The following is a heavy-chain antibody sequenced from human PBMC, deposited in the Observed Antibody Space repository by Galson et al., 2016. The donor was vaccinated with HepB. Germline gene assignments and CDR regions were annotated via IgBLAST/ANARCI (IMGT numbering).Heavy chain of an antibody. CDR1: GFTFSNYW. CDR2: IKQDGSET. Sequence: SLRLSCAASGFTFSNYWMSWVRQTPGKGLEWVANIKQDGSETFYVDSVKGRFTISRDNSKNTLYLQMNSLRTEDTAVYYCAKGRNYYDSNEFDHWGRGTLVIVSS. J-gene: IGHJ4*02. D-gene: IGHD3-22*01. CDR3: AKGRNYYDSNEFDH. V-gene: IGHV3-7*02.